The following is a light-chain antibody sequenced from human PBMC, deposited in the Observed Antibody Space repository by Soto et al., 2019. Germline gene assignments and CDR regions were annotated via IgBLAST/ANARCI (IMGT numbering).Light chain of an antibody. J-gene: IGLJ1*01. CDR2: ENN. CDR3: GTWDSSLSAGGV. Sequence: QSVLTQPPSVSAAPGQKVTISCSGSSSNIGNNYVSWYQQLPGTAPKLLIYENNKRPSGIPDRFSGSKSGTSATLGITGLQTGDEADYYCGTWDSSLSAGGVFGNGTKVTV. CDR1: SSNIGNNY. V-gene: IGLV1-51*02.